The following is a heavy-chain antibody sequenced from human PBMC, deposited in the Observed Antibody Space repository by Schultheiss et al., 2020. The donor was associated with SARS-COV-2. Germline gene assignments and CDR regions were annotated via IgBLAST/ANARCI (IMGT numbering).Heavy chain of an antibody. Sequence: GESLKISCAASGFTFDDYAMHWVRQVPGKGLVWVSRINTDAISTGYADSVKGRFTISRDNAKNTVYLQMNSLRAEDTGLYYCGRNQLHTSGIDYWGQGTLVTVSS. V-gene: IGHV3-74*01. CDR3: GRNQLHTSGIDY. D-gene: IGHD6-19*01. CDR2: INTDAIST. J-gene: IGHJ4*02. CDR1: GFTFDDYA.